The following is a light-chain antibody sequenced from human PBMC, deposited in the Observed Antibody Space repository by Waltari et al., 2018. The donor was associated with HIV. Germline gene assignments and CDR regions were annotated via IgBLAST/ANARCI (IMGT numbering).Light chain of an antibody. CDR3: QQYYSTPPT. CDR1: QSIFYSSKNATS. Sequence: DIVMTQSPHSLALSLGERATINCKSSQSIFYSSKNATSLAWYQQKPGQSPKLPIYWASTRASGVPDRFSGSGSRTDFTLSISSLQSEDVAVYFCQQYYSTPPTFGQGTRVEIK. V-gene: IGKV4-1*01. J-gene: IGKJ1*01. CDR2: WAS.